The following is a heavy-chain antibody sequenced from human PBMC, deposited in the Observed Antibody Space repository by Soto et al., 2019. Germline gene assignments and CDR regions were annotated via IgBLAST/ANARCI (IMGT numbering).Heavy chain of an antibody. V-gene: IGHV4-59*01. CDR3: ARGDDSSGLGPYFDY. J-gene: IGHJ4*02. CDR1: GGSISSYY. Sequence: SETLSLTCTVSGGSISSYYWSWIRQPPGKGLEWIGYIYYSGSTNYNPSLKSRVTISVDTSKNQFSLKLSSVTAADTAVYYCARGDDSSGLGPYFDYWGQGTLGTVSS. D-gene: IGHD3-22*01. CDR2: IYYSGST.